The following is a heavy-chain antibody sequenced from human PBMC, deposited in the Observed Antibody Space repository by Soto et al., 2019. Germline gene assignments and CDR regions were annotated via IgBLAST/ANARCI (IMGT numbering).Heavy chain of an antibody. CDR1: GGSISSANYY. D-gene: IGHD6-6*01. CDR2: IYYSGST. CDR3: VTYGGRSSGENWFDP. J-gene: IGHJ5*02. Sequence: QVQLQESGPGLVKPSQTLSLTCTVSGGSISSANYYWSWIRQHPGKGLEWIGYIYYSGSTYYNPSLKSRVTISLDTSKNQFSLRLSSVTAADTAVYYCVTYGGRSSGENWFDPWGQGTLVTVSS. V-gene: IGHV4-31*03.